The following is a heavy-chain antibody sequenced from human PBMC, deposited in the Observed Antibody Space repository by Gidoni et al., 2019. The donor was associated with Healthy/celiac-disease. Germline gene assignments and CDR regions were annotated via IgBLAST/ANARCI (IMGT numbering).Heavy chain of an antibody. CDR3: ARGQLQYYYYGMDV. Sequence: QVQLVQSGAEVKKPGASVKVSCKASGYTFTSSDINWVRQATGQGLEWMGWMNPNSGNTGYAQKFQGRVTMTRNTSISTAYMELSSLRSEDTAVYYCARGQLQYYYYGMDVWGQGTTVTVSS. CDR2: MNPNSGNT. V-gene: IGHV1-8*01. CDR1: GYTFTSSD. D-gene: IGHD4-4*01. J-gene: IGHJ6*02.